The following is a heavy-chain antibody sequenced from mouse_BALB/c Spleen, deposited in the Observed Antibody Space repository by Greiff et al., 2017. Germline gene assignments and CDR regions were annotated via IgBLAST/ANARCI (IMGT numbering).Heavy chain of an antibody. V-gene: IGHV4-1*02. Sequence: EVKLQESGGGLVQPGGSLKLSCAASGFDFSRYWMSWVRQAPGKGLEWIGEINPDSSTINYTPSLKDKFIISRDNAKNTLYLQMSKVRSEDTALYYCARRYYGSSYYAMDYWGQGTSVTVSS. D-gene: IGHD1-1*01. CDR1: GFDFSRYW. J-gene: IGHJ4*01. CDR3: ARRYYGSSYYAMDY. CDR2: INPDSSTI.